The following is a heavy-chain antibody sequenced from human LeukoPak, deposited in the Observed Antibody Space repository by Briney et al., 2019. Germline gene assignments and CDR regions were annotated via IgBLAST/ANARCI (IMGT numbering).Heavy chain of an antibody. CDR1: GFTFSSYG. CDR3: AKDAGATRNWFDP. V-gene: IGHV3-30*18. Sequence: GGSLRLSCAAFGFTFSSYGMHWVRQAPGKGLEWVAVISYDGSNKYYADSVKGRFTIPRDNSKNTLYLQMNSLRAEDTAVYYCAKDAGATRNWFDPWGQGTLVTVSS. D-gene: IGHD1-26*01. J-gene: IGHJ5*02. CDR2: ISYDGSNK.